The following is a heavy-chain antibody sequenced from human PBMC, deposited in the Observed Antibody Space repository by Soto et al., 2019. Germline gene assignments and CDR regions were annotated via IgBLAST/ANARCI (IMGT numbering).Heavy chain of an antibody. CDR3: AKDQLYIRGVIHNWFDP. CDR2: MAYDGSTK. D-gene: IGHD3-10*02. Sequence: GGSLRLSCAASGFTFRNYGVHWVRLAPGKGLEWVAVMAYDGSTKFYADSVQGRFTISRDNSKDTVYLQMNSLRVEDTAVYYCAKDQLYIRGVIHNWFDPWGQGTLVTVSS. J-gene: IGHJ5*02. CDR1: GFTFRNYG. V-gene: IGHV3-30*18.